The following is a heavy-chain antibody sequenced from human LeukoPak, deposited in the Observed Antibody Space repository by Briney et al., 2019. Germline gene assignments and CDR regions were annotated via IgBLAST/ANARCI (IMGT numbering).Heavy chain of an antibody. CDR2: INPSGGST. D-gene: IGHD5-18*01. J-gene: IGHJ4*02. V-gene: IGHV1-46*01. Sequence: ASVKVSCKASGYTFTIYYMHWVRQAPGQGLELMGIINPSGGSTSYGQKFQGRVTMTRDTSTRTVYMEMRSLRSEDTAVYYCARGSSAMGNPDFDYWGQGTLVTVSS. CDR1: GYTFTIYY. CDR3: ARGSSAMGNPDFDY.